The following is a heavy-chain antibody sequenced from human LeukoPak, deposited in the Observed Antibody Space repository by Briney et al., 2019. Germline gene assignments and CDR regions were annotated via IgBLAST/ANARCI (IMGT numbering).Heavy chain of an antibody. V-gene: IGHV3-30*02. CDR3: AKFWGPTDYGGNSFAFDS. CDR1: GFTFSSYG. CDR2: IRYDGSTK. J-gene: IGHJ3*02. Sequence: GGSLRLSCAASGFTFSSYGMRWVRQAPGKGLEWVAFIRYDGSTKYYADSVKGRFTISRDNSKNTLYLQMNSLRAEDTAVYYCAKFWGPTDYGGNSFAFDSWGQGTMVTVSS. D-gene: IGHD4-23*01.